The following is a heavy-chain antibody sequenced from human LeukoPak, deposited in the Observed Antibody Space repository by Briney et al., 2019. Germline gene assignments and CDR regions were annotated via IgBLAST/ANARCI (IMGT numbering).Heavy chain of an antibody. V-gene: IGHV3-9*01. CDR1: GFTFDDYA. CDR2: ISWNSGSI. CDR3: ARDLSLYCSGGSCYSLNY. D-gene: IGHD2-15*01. J-gene: IGHJ4*02. Sequence: PGRSLRLSCAASGFTFDDYAMHWVRQAPGKGLEWVSGISWNSGSIGYADSVKGRFTISRDNAKKSLYLQMNSLRAEDTAVYYCARDLSLYCSGGSCYSLNYWGQGTLVTVSS.